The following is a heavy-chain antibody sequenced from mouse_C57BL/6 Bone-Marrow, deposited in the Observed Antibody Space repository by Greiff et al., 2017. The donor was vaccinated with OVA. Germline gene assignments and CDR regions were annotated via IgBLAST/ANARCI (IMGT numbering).Heavy chain of an antibody. J-gene: IGHJ3*01. Sequence: EVKVVESGGGLVQPGGSLSLSCAASGFTFTDYYMSWVRQPPGKALEWLGFIRNKANGYTTEYSASVKGRFTITRANSQSILYLQMNALRAEASATYYCERLYSNPAWFAYWGQGTLVTVSA. D-gene: IGHD2-5*01. CDR2: IRNKANGYTT. V-gene: IGHV7-3*01. CDR1: GFTFTDYY. CDR3: ERLYSNPAWFAY.